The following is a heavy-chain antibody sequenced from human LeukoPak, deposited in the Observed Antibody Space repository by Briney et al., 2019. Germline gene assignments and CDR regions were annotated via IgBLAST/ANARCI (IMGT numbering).Heavy chain of an antibody. CDR2: ISSSSSYI. D-gene: IGHD1-7*01. CDR3: ARDKAGTTGRWFDP. V-gene: IGHV3-21*01. CDR1: GFTFSSYW. J-gene: IGHJ5*02. Sequence: GGSLRLSCAASGFTFSSYWMTWFRQAPGKGLEWVSSISSSSSYIYYADSVKGRFTISRDNAKNSLYLQMNSLRAEDTAVYYCARDKAGTTGRWFDPWGQGTLVTVSS.